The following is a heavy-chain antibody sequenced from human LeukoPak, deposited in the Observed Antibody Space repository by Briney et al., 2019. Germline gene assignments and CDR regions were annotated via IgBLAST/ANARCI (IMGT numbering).Heavy chain of an antibody. V-gene: IGHV3-9*01. J-gene: IGHJ6*02. CDR3: GKGRGAATTYGMNV. Sequence: GGSLRLSCAASGFTFSSYSMNWVRQAPGKGLEWVSSIPWTNAGVGYADSVKGRCTISRDNAKNSLYLELRSLRAEDTAVYYCGKGRGAATTYGMNVWGQGTTVIVSS. D-gene: IGHD2-15*01. CDR1: GFTFSSYS. CDR2: IPWTNAGV.